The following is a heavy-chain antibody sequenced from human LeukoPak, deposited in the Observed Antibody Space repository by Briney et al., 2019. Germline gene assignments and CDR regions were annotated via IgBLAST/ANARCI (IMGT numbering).Heavy chain of an antibody. CDR2: IRYDGSNK. V-gene: IGHV3-30*02. CDR3: AKVLTYYPGSGSYYPDF. J-gene: IGHJ4*02. CDR1: GSTFKNFG. Sequence: GGSLRLSCAASGSTFKNFGMHWVRQAPGKGLEWVAFIRYDGSNKYYADSVKGRFTISRDNSKNVLDLQLNSLRPEDTAFYYCAKVLTYYPGSGSYYPDFWGQGTLVTVSS. D-gene: IGHD3-10*01.